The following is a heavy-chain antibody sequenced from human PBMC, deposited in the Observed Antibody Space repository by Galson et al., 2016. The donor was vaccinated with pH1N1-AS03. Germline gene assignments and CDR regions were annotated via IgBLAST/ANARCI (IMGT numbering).Heavy chain of an antibody. J-gene: IGHJ6*02. D-gene: IGHD5-24*01. CDR3: AKVGGEGYNWYFYGMDV. Sequence: SVKVSCKASGYTFTSYGITWVRQAPGQGLEWMGWISAYNGNTKYARKFPGRVTMTTDTSTSTAYMELRSLRSDDTAVYYCAKVGGEGYNWYFYGMDVWGQGTTVTVSS. V-gene: IGHV1-18*01. CDR1: GYTFTSYG. CDR2: ISAYNGNT.